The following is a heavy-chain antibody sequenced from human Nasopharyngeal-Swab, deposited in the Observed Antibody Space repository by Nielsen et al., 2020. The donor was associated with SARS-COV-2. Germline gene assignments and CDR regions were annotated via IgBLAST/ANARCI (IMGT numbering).Heavy chain of an antibody. D-gene: IGHD4-11*01. CDR3: ASAVTGPLY. Sequence: GGSLRLSCAASGFNVSNNYMTWVRQAPGKGLEWVSIIYSSGSIYHPDSVKGRFIISRDPSKSTLSLRMNSLRVEDTAVYYCASAVTGPLYWGQGTLVTVSS. CDR1: GFNVSNNY. V-gene: IGHV3-53*01. J-gene: IGHJ1*01. CDR2: IYSSGSI.